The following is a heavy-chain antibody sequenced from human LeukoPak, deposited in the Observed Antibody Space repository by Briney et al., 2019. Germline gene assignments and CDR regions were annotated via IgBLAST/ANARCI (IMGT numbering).Heavy chain of an antibody. D-gene: IGHD3-3*01. CDR1: GFTFSSYA. CDR3: ASYDFWSGSNDLYYYYGMDV. CDR2: ISYDGSNK. Sequence: GRSLRLSCAASGFTFSSYAMHWVRQAPGKGLEWVAVISYDGSNKYYADSVKGRFTISRDNSKSTLYLQMNSLRAEDTAVYYCASYDFWSGSNDLYYYYGMDVWGQGTTVTVSS. V-gene: IGHV3-30-3*01. J-gene: IGHJ6*02.